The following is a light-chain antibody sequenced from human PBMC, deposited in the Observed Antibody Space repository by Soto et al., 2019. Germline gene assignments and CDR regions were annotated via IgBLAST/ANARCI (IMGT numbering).Light chain of an antibody. Sequence: EIVMTQSPATLSVSPGERATLSCRASQSVSSNLAWYQQKPGQAPRLLIYGASTRATGFPARFIGSGSGTEFTLTISSLQSEDFAVYYCQQYNDWPWTFGQGTKVEIK. J-gene: IGKJ1*01. CDR3: QQYNDWPWT. CDR1: QSVSSN. CDR2: GAS. V-gene: IGKV3-15*01.